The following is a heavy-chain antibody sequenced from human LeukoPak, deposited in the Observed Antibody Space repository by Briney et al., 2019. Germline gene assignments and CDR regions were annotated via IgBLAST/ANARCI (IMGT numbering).Heavy chain of an antibody. CDR2: IYYSEST. CDR1: GGSMSSYY. Sequence: SETLSLTCTVSGGSMSSYYWSWIRQPPGKGLEWIGYIYYSESTNYNPSLKSRVTISLDTSRNQFSLKLTSVTAADTAVYYCAKSNGYGLVDIWGQGTMVTVSS. J-gene: IGHJ3*02. CDR3: AKSNGYGLVDI. V-gene: IGHV4-59*12. D-gene: IGHD3-10*01.